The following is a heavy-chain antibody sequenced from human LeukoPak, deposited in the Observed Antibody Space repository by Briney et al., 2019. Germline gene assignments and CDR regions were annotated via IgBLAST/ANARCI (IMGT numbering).Heavy chain of an antibody. CDR2: SHNSGET. Sequence: PSETLSLTCTVSGVSMTNYYWSWIRQPPGKGLEWIAYSHNSGETKYNPSLKSRITISVDTSKNEFSLKLSSVTAADTAMYYCARQPGGTAAFDIWGQGTMVTVSA. V-gene: IGHV4-59*08. CDR1: GVSMTNYY. CDR3: ARQPGGTAAFDI. D-gene: IGHD1-14*01. J-gene: IGHJ3*02.